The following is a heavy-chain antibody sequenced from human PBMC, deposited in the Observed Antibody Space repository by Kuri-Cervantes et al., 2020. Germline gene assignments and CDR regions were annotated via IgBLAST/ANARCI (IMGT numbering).Heavy chain of an antibody. J-gene: IGHJ6*03. Sequence: GESLKISCAASGFTFSSYWMSWVRQAPGKGLEWVANIKQDGSQKYYVDSVKGRFTISRDNAKNSLYLQMNSLRAEDTAVYYCARYPAHFYYYMDVWGKGTTVTVSS. CDR2: IKQDGSQK. CDR3: ARYPAHFYYYMDV. CDR1: GFTFSSYW. V-gene: IGHV3-7*01. D-gene: IGHD2-2*01.